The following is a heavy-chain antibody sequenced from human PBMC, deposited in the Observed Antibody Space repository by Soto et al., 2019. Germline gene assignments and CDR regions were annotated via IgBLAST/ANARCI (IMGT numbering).Heavy chain of an antibody. Sequence: SGGSLRLSCAASGFTFSSYAMNWVRQAPGKGLEWVSGVSGMSGSGGSTYYADSVKGRFTISRDNFKNTLYLQMNSLRAEDTAAYYCAPHVSCSGGSCQYDAFAIRGQGTMVTVSS. CDR1: GFTFSSYA. CDR3: APHVSCSGGSCQYDAFAI. CDR2: MSGSGGST. V-gene: IGHV3-23*01. D-gene: IGHD2-15*01. J-gene: IGHJ3*02.